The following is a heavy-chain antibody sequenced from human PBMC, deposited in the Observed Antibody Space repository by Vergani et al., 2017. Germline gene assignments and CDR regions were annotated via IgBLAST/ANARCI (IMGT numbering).Heavy chain of an antibody. CDR3: ARGWRAVAGPVYY. V-gene: IGHV3-48*03. J-gene: IGHJ4*02. CDR1: GFTFSSYE. Sequence: EVQLVESGGGLVQPGGSLRLSCAASGFTFSSYEMNWVRQAPGKGLEWVSYISSSGSTIYYADSVKGRFTISRDNAKNSLYLQMNSLRAEDTAVYYCARGWRAVAGPVYYWGQGTLVTVSS. D-gene: IGHD6-19*01. CDR2: ISSSGSTI.